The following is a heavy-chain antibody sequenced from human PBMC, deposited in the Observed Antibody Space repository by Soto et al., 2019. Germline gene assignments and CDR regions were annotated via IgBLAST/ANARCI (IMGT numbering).Heavy chain of an antibody. V-gene: IGHV1-18*01. CDR1: GCIFTNYG. J-gene: IGHJ4*02. Sequence: ASVKVSCKSSGCIFTNYGISWVRQAPGQGVEWMGWISAYNGNTNYAQKLQGRVTMTTDTSTSTAYMELRSLRSDDTAVYYCARDSIAANTLYYFDYWGQGTLVTVSS. CDR2: ISAYNGNT. D-gene: IGHD6-13*01. CDR3: ARDSIAANTLYYFDY.